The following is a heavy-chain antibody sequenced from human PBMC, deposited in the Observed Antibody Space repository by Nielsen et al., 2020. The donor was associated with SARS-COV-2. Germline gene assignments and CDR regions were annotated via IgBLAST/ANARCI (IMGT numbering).Heavy chain of an antibody. CDR2: ISTNGGGT. J-gene: IGHJ6*02. CDR3: AKGNSRLSWFGELALYYYYYGMDV. D-gene: IGHD3-10*01. CDR1: GFTFSDYA. V-gene: IGHV3-23*01. Sequence: GESLKISCVASGFTFSDYAMSWVRQAPGKGLEWVSSISTNGGGTYYAESVKGRFTISRDNSKNTMYPEMNSLRVEDSALYFCAKGNSRLSWFGELALYYYYYGMDVWGPGTTVTVSS.